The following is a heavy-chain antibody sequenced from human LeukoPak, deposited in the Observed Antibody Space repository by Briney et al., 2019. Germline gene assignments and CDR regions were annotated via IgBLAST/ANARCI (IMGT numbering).Heavy chain of an antibody. J-gene: IGHJ4*02. CDR1: GFTFDDYG. D-gene: IGHD6-13*01. CDR2: INWNGGST. V-gene: IGHV3-20*04. CDR3: AKGRGGSSWVFDY. Sequence: PGGSLRLSCAASGFTFDDYGMSWVRQAPGKGLEWVSGINWNGGSTGYADSVKGRFTISRDNAKNSLYLQMNSLRAEGTALYYCAKGRGGSSWVFDYWGQGTLVTVSS.